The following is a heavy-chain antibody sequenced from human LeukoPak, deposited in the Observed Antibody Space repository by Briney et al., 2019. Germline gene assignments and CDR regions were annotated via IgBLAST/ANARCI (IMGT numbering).Heavy chain of an antibody. Sequence: GGSLRLSCAASGFTFSSYGMHWVRQAPGKGLEWMAVIRSDGSNNYYADSVKGRSTISRDNAKNTLYLQMNSLGAEDTAVYYCARQKYSGSSLDYWGQGTLVTVSS. CDR2: IRSDGSNN. V-gene: IGHV3-33*03. J-gene: IGHJ4*02. CDR3: ARQKYSGSSLDY. D-gene: IGHD6-6*01. CDR1: GFTFSSYG.